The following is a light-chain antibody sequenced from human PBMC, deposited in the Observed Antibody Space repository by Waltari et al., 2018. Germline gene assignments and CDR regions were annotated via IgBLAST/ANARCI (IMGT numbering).Light chain of an antibody. V-gene: IGLV2-14*01. CDR3: GSYLDNIWL. Sequence: QSALTQPASVSGSPGQSITITCTWSTSDGGGYVAWYQQSPGQAPKLLLYEVSSRPSGVSNLFSGSKSGNTASLTISRLQADDEADYFCGSYLDNIWLFGGGTKLTVL. CDR2: EVS. J-gene: IGLJ3*02. CDR1: TSDGGGY.